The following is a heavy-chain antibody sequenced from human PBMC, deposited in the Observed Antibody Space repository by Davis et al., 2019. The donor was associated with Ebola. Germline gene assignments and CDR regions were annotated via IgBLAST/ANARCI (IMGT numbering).Heavy chain of an antibody. J-gene: IGHJ4*02. V-gene: IGHV3-21*01. CDR2: ISSSSTYI. Sequence: GGSLRLSCAASGFTFSSYSMNWVRQAPGKGLQWVSSISSSSTYIYYADSMKGRFTISRDNAKNSLYLQMNSLRAEDTAVYYCARDGGYYDSSGYHDYWGQGTLVTVSS. D-gene: IGHD3-22*01. CDR1: GFTFSSYS. CDR3: ARDGGYYDSSGYHDY.